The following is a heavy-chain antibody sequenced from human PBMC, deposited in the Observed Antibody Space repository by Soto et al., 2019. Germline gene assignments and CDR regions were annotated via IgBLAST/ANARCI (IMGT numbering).Heavy chain of an antibody. J-gene: IGHJ4*02. Sequence: VKVSCKASGYTFTDYYIHWVRQAPGQGPEWLGWLNPNTGSPNYAQNFQGRVTMTRDTSITTAFMELTRLRSDDTAVYYCAMGGSGWTRSYFDYWGQGTLVTVSS. CDR1: GYTFTDYY. D-gene: IGHD6-19*01. V-gene: IGHV1-2*02. CDR3: AMGGSGWTRSYFDY. CDR2: LNPNTGSP.